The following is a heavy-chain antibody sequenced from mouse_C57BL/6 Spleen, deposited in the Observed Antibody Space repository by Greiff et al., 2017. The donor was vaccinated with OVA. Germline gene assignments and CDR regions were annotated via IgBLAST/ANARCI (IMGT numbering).Heavy chain of an antibody. CDR2: FYPGSGSI. Sequence: QVQLQQSGAELVKPGASVKLSCKASGYTFTEYTIHWVKQRSGQGLEWIGWFYPGSGSIKYNEKFKDKATLTADKSSSTVYMELSRLTSEDSAVYFCARHEKGYYEVSYYYAMDYWGQGTSVTVSS. CDR3: ARHEKGYYEVSYYYAMDY. V-gene: IGHV1-62-2*01. CDR1: GYTFTEYT. J-gene: IGHJ4*01. D-gene: IGHD2-3*01.